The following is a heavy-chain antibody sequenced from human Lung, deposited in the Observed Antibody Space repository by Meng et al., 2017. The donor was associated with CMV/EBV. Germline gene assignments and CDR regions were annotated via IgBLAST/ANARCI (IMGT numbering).Heavy chain of an antibody. D-gene: IGHD3-10*01. CDR3: ARDYYGMDV. Sequence: SVXVSCKASGYTFINHAFNWVRQAPGQGLEWMGWIGTYNGNTNYAPKLQGRVSMTTDRSTSTAFMELRSLRSDDTAVYYCARDYYGMDVWGQGTTVTVSS. V-gene: IGHV1-18*01. CDR2: IGTYNGNT. J-gene: IGHJ6*02. CDR1: GYTFINHA.